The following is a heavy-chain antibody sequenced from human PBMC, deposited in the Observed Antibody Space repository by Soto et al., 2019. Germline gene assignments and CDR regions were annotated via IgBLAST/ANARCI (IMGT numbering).Heavy chain of an antibody. V-gene: IGHV1-18*01. D-gene: IGHD2-15*01. Sequence: ASVKVSCKASGYTFTSYGISWVRQAPGQGLESMGWISAYNGNTNYAPKLQGRVTVTTAPSTSTASMELTSLRSDDTAVYYCARDEYSTNGWFDPCGQGTRVTVSS. CDR3: ARDEYSTNGWFDP. CDR1: GYTFTSYG. CDR2: ISAYNGNT. J-gene: IGHJ5*02.